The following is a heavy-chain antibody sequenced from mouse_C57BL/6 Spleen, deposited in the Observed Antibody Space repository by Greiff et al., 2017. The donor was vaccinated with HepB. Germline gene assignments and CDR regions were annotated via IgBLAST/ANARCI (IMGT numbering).Heavy chain of an antibody. V-gene: IGHV14-4*01. CDR1: GFNIKDDY. Sequence: VQLQQSGAELVRPGASVKLSCTASGFNIKDDYMHWVKQRPEQGLEWIGWIDPENGDTEYASKFQGKATITADKSSNTAYLQLSSLTSEDTAVYYCTTWNGYSAWFAYWGQGTLVTVSA. D-gene: IGHD2-3*01. CDR3: TTWNGYSAWFAY. J-gene: IGHJ3*01. CDR2: IDPENGDT.